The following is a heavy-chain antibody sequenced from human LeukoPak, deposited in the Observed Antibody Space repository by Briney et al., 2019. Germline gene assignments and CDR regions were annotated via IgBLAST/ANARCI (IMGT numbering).Heavy chain of an antibody. CDR1: GYTFTGYY. D-gene: IGHD5-18*01. Sequence: ASVKVSCKASGYTFTGYYIHWMRQAPGQGLEWMGWINPNSGGTYYAHKFQGRVTKTRDTSISTAYMELQSLTSDDTAVYYCARSDTAMAYRPDYWGPGTLVTVFS. CDR2: INPNSGGT. CDR3: ARSDTAMAYRPDY. J-gene: IGHJ4*02. V-gene: IGHV1-2*07.